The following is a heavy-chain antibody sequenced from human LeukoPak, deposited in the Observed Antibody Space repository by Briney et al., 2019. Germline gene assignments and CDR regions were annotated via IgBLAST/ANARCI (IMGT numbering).Heavy chain of an antibody. D-gene: IGHD6-13*01. CDR3: ARDPPYSSSWYFPFYWFDP. V-gene: IGHV1-2*02. CDR2: INPNSGGT. CDR1: GYTFTGYY. Sequence: GASEKVSCKASGYTFTGYYMHWVRQAPGQGLEWMGWINPNSGGTNHAQKFQGRVTMTRDTSISTAYMELSRLRSDDTAVYYCARDPPYSSSWYFPFYWFDPWGQGTLVTVSS. J-gene: IGHJ5*02.